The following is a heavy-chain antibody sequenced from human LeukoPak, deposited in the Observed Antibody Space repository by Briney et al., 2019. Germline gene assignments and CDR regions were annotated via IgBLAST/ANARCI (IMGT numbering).Heavy chain of an antibody. Sequence: GGSLRLSCAASGFTVSSNYMSWVRQAPGKGLEWVANIKQDGSEKYYVDSVKGRFTISRDNAKNSLYLQMNSLRAEDTAVYYCAREGWKDAFDIWGQGTMVTVSS. CDR2: IKQDGSEK. D-gene: IGHD1-1*01. CDR3: AREGWKDAFDI. J-gene: IGHJ3*02. V-gene: IGHV3-7*01. CDR1: GFTVSSNY.